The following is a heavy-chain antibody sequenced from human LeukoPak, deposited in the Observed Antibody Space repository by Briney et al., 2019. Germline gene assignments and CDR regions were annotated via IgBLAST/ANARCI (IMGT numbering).Heavy chain of an antibody. J-gene: IGHJ4*02. CDR3: ARDGYYGSGSRSPFDY. Sequence: GGSLRLSCAASGFTFSSYAMSWVRQAPGKGLEWVSGINWNGGSTGYADSVKGRFTISRDNAKNSLYLQMNSLRAEDTALYHCARDGYYGSGSRSPFDYWGQGTLVTVSS. V-gene: IGHV3-20*01. D-gene: IGHD3-10*01. CDR1: GFTFSSYA. CDR2: INWNGGST.